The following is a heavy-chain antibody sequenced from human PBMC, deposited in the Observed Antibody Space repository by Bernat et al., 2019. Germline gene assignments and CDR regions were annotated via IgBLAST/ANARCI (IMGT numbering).Heavy chain of an antibody. J-gene: IGHJ2*01. CDR3: ARAFEEWLVKRYWYFDL. Sequence: EVQLVESGGGLVQPGGSLRLSCAASGFTFSSYWMSWVRQAPGKGLEWVANIKQDGSEKYYVDSVKGRFTISGDNAKNSRYLQMNSLRAEDTAVYYCARAFEEWLVKRYWYFDLWGRGTLVTVSS. CDR1: GFTFSSYW. CDR2: IKQDGSEK. V-gene: IGHV3-7*01. D-gene: IGHD6-19*01.